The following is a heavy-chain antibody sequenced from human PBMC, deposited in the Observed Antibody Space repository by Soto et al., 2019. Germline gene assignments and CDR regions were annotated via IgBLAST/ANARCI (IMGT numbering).Heavy chain of an antibody. D-gene: IGHD6-6*01. CDR3: ARGRTIASRWSCDP. CDR1: GGSISSYY. Sequence: QLQLQESGPGLVKPSETLFLTCTVSGGSISSYYWTWIRPLPRKGLGWIGYIYYSGSTNYNPSLPRRVTTSLDTSNNHSAPRLTSLAAADTAVYYCARGRTIASRWSCDPWGQGILVTVSS. V-gene: IGHV4-59*12. CDR2: IYYSGST. J-gene: IGHJ5*02.